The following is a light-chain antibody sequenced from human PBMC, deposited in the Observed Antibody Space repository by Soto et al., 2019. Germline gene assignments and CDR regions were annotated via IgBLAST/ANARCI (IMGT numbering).Light chain of an antibody. Sequence: QTVVTQEPSFSVSPGGTVTLTCGLSSGSVSTSCYPSWYQQTPGQAPRTLIYNTNTRSSGVPGRFSGSILGNKAALTIAGAQADDESDYYCVLYMGSGISVFGGGTKLTVL. CDR3: VLYMGSGISV. J-gene: IGLJ3*02. CDR1: SGSVSTSCY. V-gene: IGLV8-61*01. CDR2: NTN.